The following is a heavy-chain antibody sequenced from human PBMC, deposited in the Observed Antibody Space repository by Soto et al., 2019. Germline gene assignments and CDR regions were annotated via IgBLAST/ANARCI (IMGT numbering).Heavy chain of an antibody. CDR2: ISSSSSTI. CDR3: ARAWGFYFDY. CDR1: GFIFNTYN. V-gene: IGHV3-48*01. D-gene: IGHD3-16*01. Sequence: PGGSLRLSCAASGFIFNTYNMNWVRQAPGKGLEWVAYISSSSSTIHYADSVKGRFTISRDNAKNSLYLQMNSLRAEDTAVYYCARAWGFYFDYWGQGTLVTVSS. J-gene: IGHJ4*02.